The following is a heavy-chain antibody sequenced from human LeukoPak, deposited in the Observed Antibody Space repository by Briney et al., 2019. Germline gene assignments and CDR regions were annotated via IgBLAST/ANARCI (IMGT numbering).Heavy chain of an antibody. Sequence: PGGSLRLSCAASGFTFSGSTMHWVRQASGKGLEWVSAISGSGGSTYYADSVKGRFTISRDNSKNTLYLQMNSLRAEDTAVYYCASRNSFDYWGQGTLVTVSS. J-gene: IGHJ4*02. V-gene: IGHV3-23*01. CDR2: ISGSGGST. D-gene: IGHD1-14*01. CDR3: ASRNSFDY. CDR1: GFTFSGST.